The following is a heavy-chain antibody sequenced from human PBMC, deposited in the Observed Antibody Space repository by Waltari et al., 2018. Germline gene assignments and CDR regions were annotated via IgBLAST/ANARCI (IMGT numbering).Heavy chain of an antibody. CDR3: ARDPMDYYFDY. V-gene: IGHV3-21*01. J-gene: IGHJ4*02. CDR1: GFTFSSYS. D-gene: IGHD3-10*01. Sequence: ASGFTFSSYSMNWVRQAPGKGLEWVSYISSSSSYIYYADSVKGRFTISRDNAKNSLYLQMNSLRAEDTAVYYCARDPMDYYFDYWGQGTLVTVSS. CDR2: ISSSSSYI.